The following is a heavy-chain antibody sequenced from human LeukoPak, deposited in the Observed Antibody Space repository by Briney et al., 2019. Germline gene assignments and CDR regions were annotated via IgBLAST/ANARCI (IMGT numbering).Heavy chain of an antibody. V-gene: IGHV3-11*01. Sequence: PGGSLRLSCAASGFTFSDYYMSWLRQAPGKGLEWLSYITNSGSSIYYADSVKGRFTISRDNAKNSLYLQMNSLRAEDTAVYYCARGRFGELLDYWGQGTLVTVSS. CDR2: ITNSGSSI. CDR3: ARGRFGELLDY. CDR1: GFTFSDYY. J-gene: IGHJ4*02. D-gene: IGHD3-10*01.